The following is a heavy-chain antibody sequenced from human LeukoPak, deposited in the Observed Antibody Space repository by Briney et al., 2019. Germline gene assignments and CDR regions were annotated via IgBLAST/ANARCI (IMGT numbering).Heavy chain of an antibody. J-gene: IGHJ4*02. V-gene: IGHV3-48*03. Sequence: GGSLRLSCAASGFTFSSYEMNWVRQAPGKGLEWVSYISGNGGTTYYADSVKGRFTISRDNSKNTLYLQMNSLRAEDTAVFYCAKATTISAAGSHFVYWGQGTLVTVSS. CDR1: GFTFSSYE. CDR2: ISGNGGTT. CDR3: AKATTISAAGSHFVY. D-gene: IGHD6-13*01.